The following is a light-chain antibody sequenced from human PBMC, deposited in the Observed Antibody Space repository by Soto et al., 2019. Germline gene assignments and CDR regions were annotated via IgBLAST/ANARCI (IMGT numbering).Light chain of an antibody. Sequence: DIQMTQSPSTLSASVGDRVTITCRASQSINNWLAWYQQKPGKAPKLLIYKASTLKIGVPSTFSGSGSGTEFTLSISSLQPDDFATYYCQQYDNSPLTFGGGTKVEIK. CDR1: QSINNW. J-gene: IGKJ4*01. CDR2: KAS. V-gene: IGKV1-5*03. CDR3: QQYDNSPLT.